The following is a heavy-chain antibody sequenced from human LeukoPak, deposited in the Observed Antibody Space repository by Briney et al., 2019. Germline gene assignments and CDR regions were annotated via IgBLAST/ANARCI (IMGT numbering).Heavy chain of an antibody. Sequence: SETLSLTCSVSGYSISSDYYWGCIRQPPGKGLEWIGFIYYSGSTNYNPSLKSRVTISVDTSKNQFSLKLSSVTAADTAVYYCARLGSSGYFDYWGQGTLVTVSS. CDR3: ARLGSSGYFDY. V-gene: IGHV4-38-2*02. CDR1: GYSISSDYY. J-gene: IGHJ4*02. D-gene: IGHD3-22*01. CDR2: IYYSGST.